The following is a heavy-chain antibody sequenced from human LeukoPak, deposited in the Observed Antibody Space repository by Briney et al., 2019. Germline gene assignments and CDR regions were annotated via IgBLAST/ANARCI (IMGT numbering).Heavy chain of an antibody. CDR1: GGSISSSSYY. CDR2: IYYSGST. CDR3: ARVGGSYSSGWRSR. V-gene: IGHV4-39*07. D-gene: IGHD6-19*01. Sequence: SETLSLTCTVSGGSISSSSYYWGWIRQPPGKGLEWIGSIYYSGSTYYNPSLKSRVTISVDTSKNQFSLKLSSVTAADTAVYYCARVGGSYSSGWRSRWGQGTLVTVSS. J-gene: IGHJ4*02.